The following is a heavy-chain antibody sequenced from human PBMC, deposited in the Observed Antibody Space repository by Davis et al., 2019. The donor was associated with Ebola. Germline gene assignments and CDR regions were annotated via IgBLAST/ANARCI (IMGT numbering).Heavy chain of an antibody. CDR2: ISGSGITT. D-gene: IGHD1-1*01. J-gene: IGHJ6*02. V-gene: IGHV3-23*01. CDR1: GFIFNNFA. CDR3: AKDLLEIPPGGGMDV. Sequence: GESLKISCAASGFIFNNFAMSWVRQAPGKGLEWVSGISGSGITTYHAESVQGRFTISRDNSKNTLYLQMNSLRAEDTAVYYCAKDLLEIPPGGGMDVWGQGTTVTVSS.